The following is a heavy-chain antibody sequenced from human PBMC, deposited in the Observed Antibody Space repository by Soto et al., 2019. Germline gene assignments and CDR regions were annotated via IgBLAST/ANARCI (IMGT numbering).Heavy chain of an antibody. J-gene: IGHJ4*02. Sequence: GGSLRLSCAASGFTFSSYWMHWVRQAPGKGLVWVSRINSDGSSTSYADSVKGRFTISRDNAKNTLYLQMNSLRAEDTAVYYCARAPRTYYDFWSDRFDYWGQGTLVTVSS. CDR3: ARAPRTYYDFWSDRFDY. D-gene: IGHD3-3*01. V-gene: IGHV3-74*01. CDR2: INSDGSST. CDR1: GFTFSSYW.